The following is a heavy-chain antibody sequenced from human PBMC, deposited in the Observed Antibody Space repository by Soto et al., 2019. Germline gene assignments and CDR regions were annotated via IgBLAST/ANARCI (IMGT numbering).Heavy chain of an antibody. D-gene: IGHD1-26*01. V-gene: IGHV1-18*01. CDR3: ARVVGALGHWFDP. CDR1: GGTFSSYG. CDR2: ISAYNGNT. Sequence: ASVTVSCQASGGTFSSYGISWVRQAPGQGLEWMGRISAYNGNTNYAQKLQGRVTMTTDTSTSTAYMELRSLRSDDTAVYYCARVVGALGHWFDPWGQGTLVTVSS. J-gene: IGHJ5*02.